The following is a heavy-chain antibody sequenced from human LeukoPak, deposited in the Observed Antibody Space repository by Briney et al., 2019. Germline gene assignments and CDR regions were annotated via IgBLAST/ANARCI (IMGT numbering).Heavy chain of an antibody. CDR3: AGAHYSSGWYVGRGYYFDY. J-gene: IGHJ4*02. CDR1: GITVSSNY. V-gene: IGHV3-66*02. Sequence: GGSLRLSCAASGITVSSNYMSWVRQAPGKGLEWGSVIYSGGSTYYADSVKGRFTISRDNSKNTLYLQMNSLRAEDTAVYYCAGAHYSSGWYVGRGYYFDYWGQGTLVTVSS. D-gene: IGHD6-19*01. CDR2: IYSGGST.